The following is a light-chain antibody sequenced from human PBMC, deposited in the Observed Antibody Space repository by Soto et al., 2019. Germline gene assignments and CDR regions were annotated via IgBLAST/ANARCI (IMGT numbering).Light chain of an antibody. CDR3: QQRSDWPVT. Sequence: EIVLTQSPATLSLSPGERATLPCRASQSVRTSLAWYQQKPDQAPRLLIYDASNRATGIPARFSGSGSGTDFTLTISRLEPEDFAVYYCQQRSDWPVTFGPGTKVDNK. CDR2: DAS. CDR1: QSVRTS. J-gene: IGKJ3*01. V-gene: IGKV3-11*01.